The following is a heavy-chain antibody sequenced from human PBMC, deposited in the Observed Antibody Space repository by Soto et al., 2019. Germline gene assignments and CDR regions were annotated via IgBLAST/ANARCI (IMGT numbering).Heavy chain of an antibody. D-gene: IGHD3-10*01. V-gene: IGHV3-30-3*01. CDR1: GFTFSSYA. CDR3: ARDLTLTYYYGSGSYYDY. J-gene: IGHJ4*02. CDR2: LSYVGSNK. Sequence: GGSLRLSCAASGFTFSSYAMHWVRQAPGKGLDWVAVLSYVGSNKYYSDSVKGRFTISRDNSKNTLYLQMNGLRAEDTAVYYCARDLTLTYYYGSGSYYDYWGQGTLVTVSS.